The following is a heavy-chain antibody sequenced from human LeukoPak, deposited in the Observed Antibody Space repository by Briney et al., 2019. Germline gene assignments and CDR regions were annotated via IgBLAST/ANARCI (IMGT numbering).Heavy chain of an antibody. CDR2: ISSSISYI. J-gene: IGHJ4*02. CDR1: GFTFSSYS. Sequence: PGGSLRLSCAASGFTFSSYSMNWVRQAPGKGLEWVSSISSSISYIYYADSVKGRLTISRDNAKNSLYLQMNSLRAEDTAVYYCARTDTLYYDSSGYYEFTDYWGQGTLVTVSS. D-gene: IGHD3-22*01. CDR3: ARTDTLYYDSSGYYEFTDY. V-gene: IGHV3-21*01.